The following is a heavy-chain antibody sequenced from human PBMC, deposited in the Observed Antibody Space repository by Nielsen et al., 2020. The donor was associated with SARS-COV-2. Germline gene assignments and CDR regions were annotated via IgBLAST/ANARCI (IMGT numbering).Heavy chain of an antibody. D-gene: IGHD6-13*01. J-gene: IGHJ3*02. V-gene: IGHV1-69*13. CDR1: GGTFSSYA. CDR2: IIPIFGTA. Sequence: SVKVSCKASGGTFSSYAISWVRQAPGQGLEWMGGIIPIFGTANYAQKFQGRVTITADESTSTAYMELSSLRSEDTAVYYCARGYSSSSDAFDIWGQGTMVTVSS. CDR3: ARGYSSSSDAFDI.